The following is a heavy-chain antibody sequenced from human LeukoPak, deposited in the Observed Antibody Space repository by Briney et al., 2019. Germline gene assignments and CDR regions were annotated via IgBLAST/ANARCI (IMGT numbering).Heavy chain of an antibody. CDR1: GGTFSSYA. CDR3: ARDRGSNWSMRNWFDP. Sequence: GASVKVSCKASGGTFSSYAISWVRQAPGQGLEWMGGIIPIFGTANYAQKFQGRVTITADESTSTAYMELSSLRSEDTAVYYCARDRGSNWSMRNWFDPWGQGTLVTVSS. J-gene: IGHJ5*02. CDR2: IIPIFGTA. D-gene: IGHD6-13*01. V-gene: IGHV1-69*13.